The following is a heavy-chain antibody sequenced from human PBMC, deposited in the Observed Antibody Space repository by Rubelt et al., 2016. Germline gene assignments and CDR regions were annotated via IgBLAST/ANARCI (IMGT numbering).Heavy chain of an antibody. Sequence: EVQLVESGGGLVQPGKSLRLSCVVSGFTFTSHSMNWVRQAPGKGLEWVSYISITNRTIYYADSVKGRFTISRDKAKNTLCLQMNSLRDEDTAVYYCARDGGGEPYWGQGPLVTVSS. CDR2: ISITNRTI. CDR3: ARDGGGEPY. D-gene: IGHD3-16*01. V-gene: IGHV3-48*02. CDR1: GFTFTSHS. J-gene: IGHJ4*02.